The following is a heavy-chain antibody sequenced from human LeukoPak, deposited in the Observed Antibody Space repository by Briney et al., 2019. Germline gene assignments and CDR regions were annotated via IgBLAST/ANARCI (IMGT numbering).Heavy chain of an antibody. J-gene: IGHJ4*02. CDR1: GGSISSYY. CDR2: IYYSGST. Sequence: SETLSLTRTVSGGSISSYYWSWIRQPPGKGLEWIGYIYYSGSTNYNPSLKSRVTISVDTSKNRFSLKLSSVTAADTAVYYCARSGRDYYDSSGYYLGAHYFDYWGQGTLVTVSS. V-gene: IGHV4-59*08. CDR3: ARSGRDYYDSSGYYLGAHYFDY. D-gene: IGHD3-22*01.